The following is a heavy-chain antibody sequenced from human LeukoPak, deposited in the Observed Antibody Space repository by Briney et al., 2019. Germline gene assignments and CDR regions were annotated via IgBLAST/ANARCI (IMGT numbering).Heavy chain of an antibody. CDR2: IYHSGTT. J-gene: IGHJ4*02. D-gene: IGHD3-9*01. V-gene: IGHV4-38-2*02. CDR3: ARHEISRHYDILTGYYPYYFDY. CDR1: GYSISSGYY. Sequence: SETLSLTCTVSGYSISSGYYWGWIRQPSGKGLEWIGSIYHSGTTYYNPSLKSRVTMSVDTSKNQFSLKLSSVTAADTAVYYCARHEISRHYDILTGYYPYYFDYWGQGTLVTVSS.